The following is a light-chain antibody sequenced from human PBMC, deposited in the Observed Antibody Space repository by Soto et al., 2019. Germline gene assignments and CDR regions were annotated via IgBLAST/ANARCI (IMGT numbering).Light chain of an antibody. J-gene: IGKJ1*01. Sequence: IALTQSPGTLSFSPRESATHSCRASQSVSSSYLARYQQRRGQAPRLLICGASMWATGIPDRFSVRGSGTDFTLTISRXEPGDFAVYHCQQYGRSPWTFGQGTKVDIK. CDR2: GAS. CDR1: QSVSSSY. CDR3: QQYGRSPWT. V-gene: IGKV3-20*01.